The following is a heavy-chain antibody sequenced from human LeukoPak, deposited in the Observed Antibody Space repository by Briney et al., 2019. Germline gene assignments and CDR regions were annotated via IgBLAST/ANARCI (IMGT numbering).Heavy chain of an antibody. V-gene: IGHV4-4*07. J-gene: IGHJ6*02. CDR3: ARWHMNSQDV. Sequence: PSETLSLTCTVSDGSISYCYWSWIRQPAGKGLEWIGRIYVGGSTNYSPSLKSRVSMSLDKSKNQLSLKLISVSAADTAVYYCARWHMNSQDVWGRGTAVTVS. CDR1: DGSISYCY. CDR2: IYVGGST. D-gene: IGHD4-23*01.